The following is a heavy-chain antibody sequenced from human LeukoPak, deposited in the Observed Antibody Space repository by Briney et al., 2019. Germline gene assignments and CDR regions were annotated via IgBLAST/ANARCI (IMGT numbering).Heavy chain of an antibody. V-gene: IGHV4-34*01. CDR2: INHSGST. D-gene: IGHD6-19*01. Sequence: SETLSLTCAVYGGSFSGYYWSWIRQPPGKGLEWIGEINHSGSTNYNPSLKSRVTISVDTSKNQFSLKLSSVTAADTAVYYCARGRIAVATNDYWGQGTLVTVSS. J-gene: IGHJ4*02. CDR3: ARGRIAVATNDY. CDR1: GGSFSGYY.